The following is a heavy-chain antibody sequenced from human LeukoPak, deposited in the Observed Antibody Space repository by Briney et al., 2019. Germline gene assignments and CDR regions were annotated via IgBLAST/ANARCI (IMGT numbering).Heavy chain of an antibody. CDR2: ISLDGGNT. V-gene: IGHV3-43D*03. J-gene: IGHJ6*03. D-gene: IGHD4-17*01. Sequence: PGGSLRLSCVASGFTFHDYAMHWVRQAPGKGLEWVSLISLDGGNTYYTDSVKGRFTISRDNSKNSLYLQMNRLRAEDTALYYCAKDIRENYSYYMGVWGKGTTVTVSS. CDR1: GFTFHDYA. CDR3: AKDIRENYSYYMGV.